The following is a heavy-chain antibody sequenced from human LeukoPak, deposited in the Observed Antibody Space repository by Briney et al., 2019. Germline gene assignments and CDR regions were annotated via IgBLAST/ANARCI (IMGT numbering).Heavy chain of an antibody. Sequence: PSETLSLTCTVSGGSINNYYWSWIRQPPGKGLEWIGYIYYSGSTNYNPSLKSRVTISVDTSKNQFSLKMSSLTAADTAVYYCARHRGSGYPYSDYWGQGTLVTVSS. CDR2: IYYSGST. CDR1: GGSINNYY. J-gene: IGHJ4*02. V-gene: IGHV4-59*01. D-gene: IGHD3-22*01. CDR3: ARHRGSGYPYSDY.